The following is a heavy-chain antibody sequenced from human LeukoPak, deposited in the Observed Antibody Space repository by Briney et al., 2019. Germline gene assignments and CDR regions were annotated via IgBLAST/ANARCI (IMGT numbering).Heavy chain of an antibody. V-gene: IGHV1-18*01. CDR1: GYTFTSYG. Sequence: ASVKVSCKASGYTFTSYGISWVRQAPGQGLEWMGWISAYNGNTNYAQKLQGRVTMTTDTSTSTAYMELRSLRSDDTAVYYCARVRKSLWFGELFEAFDIWGQGTMVTVSS. CDR2: ISAYNGNT. CDR3: ARVRKSLWFGELFEAFDI. D-gene: IGHD3-10*01. J-gene: IGHJ3*02.